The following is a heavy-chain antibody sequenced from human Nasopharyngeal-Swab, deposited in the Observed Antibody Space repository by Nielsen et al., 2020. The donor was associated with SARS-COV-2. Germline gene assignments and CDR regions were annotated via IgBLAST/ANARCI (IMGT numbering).Heavy chain of an antibody. J-gene: IGHJ6*03. CDR1: GYTFTSYA. D-gene: IGHD6-19*01. V-gene: IGHV7-4-1*01. CDR3: ARGGSIAVAGTKDYYYYMDV. CDR2: INTNTGNP. Sequence: ASVKVSCKASGYTFTSYAMNWVRQAPGQGLEWMGWINTNTGNPTYAQGFTGRFVFSLDTSVSTAYLQICSLKAEDTAVYYCARGGSIAVAGTKDYYYYMDVWGKGTTVTVSS.